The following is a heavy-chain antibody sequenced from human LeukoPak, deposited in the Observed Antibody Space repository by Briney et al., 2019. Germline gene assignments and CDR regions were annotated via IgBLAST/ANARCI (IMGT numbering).Heavy chain of an antibody. Sequence: GESLKISCKGSGYRSTSYWIGWVRQMPGKGLDWIGIIYPGDSDTRYSPSSQGQVTISADKSISTAYLQWSSLKASDTAMYYCARLRVGAISYFDYWGQGTLVTVSS. J-gene: IGHJ4*02. CDR1: GYRSTSYW. CDR3: ARLRVGAISYFDY. CDR2: IYPGDSDT. D-gene: IGHD1-26*01. V-gene: IGHV5-51*01.